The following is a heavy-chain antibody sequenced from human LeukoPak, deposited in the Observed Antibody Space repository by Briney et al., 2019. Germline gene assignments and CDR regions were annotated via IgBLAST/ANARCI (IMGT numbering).Heavy chain of an antibody. CDR1: GFTFSRYS. CDR2: ITTSSSYI. Sequence: KAGGSLRLSCAASGFTFSRYSLNWVRQAPGKGLEWVSSITTSSSYIYYADSVKGRFTISRDNSKNRVSLQMNSLKPEDTALYYCVKDIRRGYNFGYDQFAYWGQGTLVTVSS. J-gene: IGHJ4*02. D-gene: IGHD5-18*01. CDR3: VKDIRRGYNFGYDQFAY. V-gene: IGHV3-21*01.